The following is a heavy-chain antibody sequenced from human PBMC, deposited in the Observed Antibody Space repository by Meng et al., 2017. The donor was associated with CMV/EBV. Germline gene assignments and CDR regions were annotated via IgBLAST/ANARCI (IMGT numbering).Heavy chain of an antibody. Sequence: QVQLVQFGAEVKKPGASVKVSCKASGDTFTSCHIHWVRQAPGQGLEWLGLINCNDGATSYAHKFQGRVSMTRDTSTRIVHMELSSLRSEDTALYYCARELSYTSALDYWGQGTLVTVSS. V-gene: IGHV1-46*01. CDR1: GDTFTSCH. CDR2: INCNDGAT. D-gene: IGHD2/OR15-2a*01. CDR3: ARELSYTSALDY. J-gene: IGHJ4*02.